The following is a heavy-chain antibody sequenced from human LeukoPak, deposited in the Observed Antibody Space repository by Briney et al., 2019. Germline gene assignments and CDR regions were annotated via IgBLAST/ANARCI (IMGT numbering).Heavy chain of an antibody. CDR1: GGSFSGYY. CDR2: INHSGST. D-gene: IGHD2-2*01. J-gene: IGHJ6*03. CDR3: ARGRTGYQLLPTKKDYSYYYMDV. Sequence: SETLSLTCAVYGGSFSGYYWSWIRQPPGKGLEWIWEINHSGSTNYNPSLKSRVTISVDTSKNQFSLKLSSVTAADTAVYYCARGRTGYQLLPTKKDYSYYYMDVWDKGTTVTVSS. V-gene: IGHV4-34*01.